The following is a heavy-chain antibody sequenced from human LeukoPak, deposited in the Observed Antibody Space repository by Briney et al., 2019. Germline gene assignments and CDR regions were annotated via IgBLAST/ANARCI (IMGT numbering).Heavy chain of an antibody. J-gene: IGHJ4*02. CDR1: GFTFRGYW. V-gene: IGHV3-74*01. CDR2: INIDGSSG. Sequence: GGSLRLSCAASGFTFRGYWMHWVRQAPGKGLVWVSRINIDGSSGSYADSVEGRFTISRDNAKNTLYLQMNSLRAEDTAVYYCARHLNYYLDYWGQGTLVTVSS. D-gene: IGHD3-10*01. CDR3: ARHLNYYLDY.